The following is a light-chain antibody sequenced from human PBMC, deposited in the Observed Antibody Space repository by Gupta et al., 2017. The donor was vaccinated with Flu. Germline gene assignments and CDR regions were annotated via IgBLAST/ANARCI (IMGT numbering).Light chain of an antibody. CDR3: LQHERDPRT. CDR1: QGIGND. V-gene: IGKV1-17*01. CDR2: AAS. J-gene: IGKJ1*01. Sequence: DIQMTQSPSSLSASVGDRVTITCRASQGIGNDLGWYQQKPGKAPKRLMYAASSLQSGVPSRFSGRGSGTEFTLTITSMTPEDFATYYCLQHERDPRTCGQGTKVEIK.